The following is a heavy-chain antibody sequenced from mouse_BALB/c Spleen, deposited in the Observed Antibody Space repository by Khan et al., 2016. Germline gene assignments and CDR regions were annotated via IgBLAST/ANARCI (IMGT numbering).Heavy chain of an antibody. CDR2: INPSTGYT. CDR3: ARDLDY. Sequence: QVQLKQSGAELAKPGASVKMSCKASGYTFTTYWMHWVKQRPGQGLEWIGYINPSTGYTEYNQKFKDKATLTADKSSSTAYMQLSSLTSEDSAVYYCARDLDYWCQGTTLTVSS. J-gene: IGHJ2*01. V-gene: IGHV1-7*01. CDR1: GYTFTTYW.